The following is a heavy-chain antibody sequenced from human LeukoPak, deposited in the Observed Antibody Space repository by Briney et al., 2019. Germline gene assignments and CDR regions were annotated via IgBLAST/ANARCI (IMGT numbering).Heavy chain of an antibody. D-gene: IGHD3-10*01. Sequence: SVKVSCKASGGTFSSHAINWVRQAPGQGLEWMGGIIPILGTPKYAQKFHGRVTITADESTSTVYMAESSLRSEDTAVYYCSRDYTPPYYAAGQLDWGQGTRVTVSS. V-gene: IGHV1-69*13. CDR3: SRDYTPPYYAAGQLD. CDR2: IIPILGTP. J-gene: IGHJ4*02. CDR1: GGTFSSHA.